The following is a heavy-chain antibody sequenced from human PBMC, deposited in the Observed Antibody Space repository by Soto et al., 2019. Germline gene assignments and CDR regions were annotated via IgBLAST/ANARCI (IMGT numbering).Heavy chain of an antibody. Sequence: PAETLSLTCAVYGLSFSGYSWSWVRQPPGKGLEWIGEINHSGSTNYNPSFKSRVTISGDTSKNQFSLKMSTVTAEDTAVYYCARDRLELGLRYIGPNMDIWGKGTTVTVSS. J-gene: IGHJ6*03. V-gene: IGHV4-34*01. CDR3: ARDRLELGLRYIGPNMDI. D-gene: IGHD3-9*01. CDR1: GLSFSGYS. CDR2: INHSGST.